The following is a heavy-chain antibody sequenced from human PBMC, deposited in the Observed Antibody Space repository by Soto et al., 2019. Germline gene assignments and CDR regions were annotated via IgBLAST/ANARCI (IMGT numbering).Heavy chain of an antibody. D-gene: IGHD6-13*01. CDR1: GGSISTYY. CDR3: ARYSSNWFQTEGMDV. V-gene: IGHV4-4*07. Sequence: SETLSLTCTVSGGSISTYYWSWIRQPTGKGLEWIGRIDTSGNTNYNPSLKSRVTMSVDTSKKQFSLKLTSVTAADTAVYYCARYSSNWFQTEGMDVWGQGTTVTVSS. CDR2: IDTSGNT. J-gene: IGHJ6*02.